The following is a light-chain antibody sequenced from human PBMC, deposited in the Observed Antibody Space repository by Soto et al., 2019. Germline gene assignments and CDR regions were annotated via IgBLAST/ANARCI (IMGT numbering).Light chain of an antibody. J-gene: IGLJ2*01. Sequence: QSVLTQPPSASGTPGQRLTISCSGSSSNIGSNSANWYQQLPGTAPKLVMYSTNQRPSGVPDRFSGSKSGTSASLAISDLQSEDEADYYCAAWDDTLNGHVVFGGGTKLTVL. V-gene: IGLV1-44*01. CDR2: STN. CDR1: SSNIGSNS. CDR3: AAWDDTLNGHVV.